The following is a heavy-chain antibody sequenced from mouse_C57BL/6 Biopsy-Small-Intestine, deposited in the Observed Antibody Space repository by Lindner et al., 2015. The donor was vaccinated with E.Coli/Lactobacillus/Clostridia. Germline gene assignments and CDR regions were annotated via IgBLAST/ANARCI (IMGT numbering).Heavy chain of an antibody. CDR3: ARLGYGSIFDY. CDR2: IYPGGGYT. CDR1: GYTFTNYW. Sequence: VQLQESGAELVRPGTSVKMSCKASGYTFTNYWINWAKQRPGHGLEWIGDIYPGGGYTNYNEKFKGKATLTADESSSTAYMQFSSLTSEDSAIYYCARLGYGSIFDYWGQGTTLTVSS. J-gene: IGHJ2*01. V-gene: IGHV1-63*01. D-gene: IGHD1-1*01.